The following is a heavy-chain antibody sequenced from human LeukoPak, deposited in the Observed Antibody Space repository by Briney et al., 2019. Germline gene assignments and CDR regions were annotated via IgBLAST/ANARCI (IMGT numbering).Heavy chain of an antibody. CDR1: GFTFSSYG. D-gene: IGHD3-22*01. J-gene: IGHJ4*02. CDR3: ANTRYYDSSGPLDY. V-gene: IGHV3-30*02. Sequence: EPGGSLRPSCAASGFTFSSYGMHWVRQAPGKGLEWVAFIRYDGSNKYYVDSVKGRFTISRDNSKNTLYLQMNSLRAEDTAVYYCANTRYYDSSGPLDYWGQGTLVTVSS. CDR2: IRYDGSNK.